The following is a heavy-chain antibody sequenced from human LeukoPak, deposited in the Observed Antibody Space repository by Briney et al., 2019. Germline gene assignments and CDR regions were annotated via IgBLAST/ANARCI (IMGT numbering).Heavy chain of an antibody. D-gene: IGHD2-8*02. V-gene: IGHV3-30*18. CDR3: AKKRAGGVYTSIDF. CDR1: GFTFNTYG. J-gene: IGHJ4*02. CDR2: MSYDGGNE. Sequence: GGSLRLSCAASGFTFNTYGMHWVRQAPGKGLEWVAVMSYDGGNEYYADSVKGRFTISRDNSKNTLYLQMNSLRDEDTAVYYCAKKRAGGVYTSIDFWGQGTLVTVSP.